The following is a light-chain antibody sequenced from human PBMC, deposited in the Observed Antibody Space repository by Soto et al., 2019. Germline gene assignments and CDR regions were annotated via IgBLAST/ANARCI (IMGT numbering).Light chain of an antibody. J-gene: IGLJ1*01. Sequence: QSALTRPASVSGSPGQSITISCTGTSSDVGGYIYVSWYQQHPGKAPKLMIYDVTDRPSGVSNRFSGSKSGNTASLTISGLQAEDEADYYCSSYTTSGTLVFGTGTKVPVL. V-gene: IGLV2-14*01. CDR2: DVT. CDR3: SSYTTSGTLV. CDR1: SSDVGGYIY.